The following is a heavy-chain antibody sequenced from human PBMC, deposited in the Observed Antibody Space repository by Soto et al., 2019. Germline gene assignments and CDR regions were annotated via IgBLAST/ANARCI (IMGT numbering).Heavy chain of an antibody. J-gene: IGHJ3*02. V-gene: IGHV4-59*01. Sequence: SETLSLTCTVSGGSISSYYWSWIRQPPGKGLKWFGFIYYSGSTNYNPSLKSRVTISVDTSKNQFSLKLSSVTAADTAVYYCARVWGGAFDIWGQGTMVTVSS. CDR1: GGSISSYY. CDR2: IYYSGST. CDR3: ARVWGGAFDI. D-gene: IGHD3-10*01.